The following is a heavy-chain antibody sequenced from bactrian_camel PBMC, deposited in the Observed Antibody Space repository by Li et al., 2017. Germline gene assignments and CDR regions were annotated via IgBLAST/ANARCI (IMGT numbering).Heavy chain of an antibody. CDR3: AAVVAVLQHRGCVIQGRGRDLST. CDR2: IGSDGTA. J-gene: IGHJ4*01. D-gene: IGHD7*01. V-gene: IGHV3S10*01. Sequence: VQLVESGGGLVQPGGSLTLSCAASGFISRSYGMSWVRQAQGKGLEWVSSIGSDGTAYYADSVKGRFTVSRDNTKNTWYLQMNILKPEDTAMYYCAAVVAVLQHRGCVIQGRGRDLSTGVRGPRSPSP. CDR1: GFISRSYG.